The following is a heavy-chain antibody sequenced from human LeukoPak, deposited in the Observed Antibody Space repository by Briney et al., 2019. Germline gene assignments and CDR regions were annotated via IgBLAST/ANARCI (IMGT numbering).Heavy chain of an antibody. D-gene: IGHD6-19*01. CDR2: ISYDGTNK. Sequence: GRSLRLSCAASGFTFSSYAMHWVRQAPGTGLEGVAVISYDGTNKYYADSVKGRFIISRDNSKNTLYLQMNSLRPEDTAVYYCTSLAGSSGWYLAPNDYWGQGTLVTVSS. J-gene: IGHJ4*02. CDR3: TSLAGSSGWYLAPNDY. CDR1: GFTFSSYA. V-gene: IGHV3-30-3*01.